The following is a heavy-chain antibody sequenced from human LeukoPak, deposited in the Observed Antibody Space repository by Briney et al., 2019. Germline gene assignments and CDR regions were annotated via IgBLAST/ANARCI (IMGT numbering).Heavy chain of an antibody. CDR1: GFTFSSYS. CDR3: ARAYCSGGSCYSPSYYYYGMDV. J-gene: IGHJ6*04. CDR2: ISSSSSYI. Sequence: GGSLRLSCAASGFTFSSYSMNWVRQAPGKGLEWVSSISSSSSYISYADSVKGRFTISRDNAKNSLYLQMNSLRAEDTVVYYCARAYCSGGSCYSPSYYYYGMDVRGKGTTVTVSS. D-gene: IGHD2-15*01. V-gene: IGHV3-21*01.